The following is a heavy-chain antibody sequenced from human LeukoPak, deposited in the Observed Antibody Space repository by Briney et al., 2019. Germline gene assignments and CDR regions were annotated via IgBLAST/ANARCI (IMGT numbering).Heavy chain of an antibody. J-gene: IGHJ4*02. Sequence: PSETLSLTCTVSGGSISSSSYYWGWIRQPPGKGLEWIGSIYYSGSTYYNPSLKSRVTISVDTSKNQFSLKLSSVTAADTAVYYCARDLPGLSRWSGYYRYFDYWGQGTLVTVSS. CDR3: ARDLPGLSRWSGYYRYFDY. CDR1: GGSISSSSYY. V-gene: IGHV4-39*07. D-gene: IGHD3-3*01. CDR2: IYYSGST.